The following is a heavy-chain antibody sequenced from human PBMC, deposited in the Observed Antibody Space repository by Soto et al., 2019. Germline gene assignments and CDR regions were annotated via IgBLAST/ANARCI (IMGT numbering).Heavy chain of an antibody. J-gene: IGHJ6*02. D-gene: IGHD2-15*01. CDR3: STAIAIYGLDI. Sequence: EVQLVESGGGFVQPGGSLRLSCVASRFSFTNAWMSWVRQAPGKGPEWVGRIKSKTDGGTADYAAPVKGRFTISRDDSQNTLYLHMDSLKAEDTALYHCSTAIAIYGLDIWGQGTTVTVSS. CDR1: RFSFTNAW. V-gene: IGHV3-15*01. CDR2: IKSKTDGGTA.